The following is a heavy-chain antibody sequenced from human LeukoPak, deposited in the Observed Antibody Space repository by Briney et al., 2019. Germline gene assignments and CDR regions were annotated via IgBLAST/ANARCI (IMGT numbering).Heavy chain of an antibody. V-gene: IGHV3-21*01. Sequence: PGGSLRLSCAASGFVFRSYAMNWVRQAPGKGLEWVSSISSSSSYIYYADSVKGRFTISRDNAKNSLYLQMNSLRAEDTAVYYCARGALWNVVVPAAIPGYYYYYGMDVWGQGTTVTVSS. CDR3: ARGALWNVVVPAAIPGYYYYYGMDV. D-gene: IGHD2-2*02. J-gene: IGHJ6*02. CDR2: ISSSSSYI. CDR1: GFVFRSYA.